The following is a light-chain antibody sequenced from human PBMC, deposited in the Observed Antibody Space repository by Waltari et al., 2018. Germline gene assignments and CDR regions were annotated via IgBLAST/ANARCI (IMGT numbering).Light chain of an antibody. CDR2: GSS. CDR1: QDITND. Sequence: DIQMTQSPSSLSASVGDRVTITCRASQDITNDLAWYQQKPGETPNLLIYGSSSLQSGITSRFSGSGSGTDFTLTISSLQSDDFATYYCQHYYRSPHNFGQGTKVEVK. J-gene: IGKJ2*01. CDR3: QHYYRSPHN. V-gene: IGKV1-NL1*01.